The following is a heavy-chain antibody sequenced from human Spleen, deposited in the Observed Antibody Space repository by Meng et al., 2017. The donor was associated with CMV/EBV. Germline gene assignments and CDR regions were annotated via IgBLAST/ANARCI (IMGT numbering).Heavy chain of an antibody. CDR3: ARHAGEPLDY. Sequence: GRVVDSGGGLAKPGGPLRFFCAASGFTFRTYWMPWVRQIPGKGLVWVSCIKNDGSGTMYADSVRGRFTISRDDAKSTMYLQMNNLRVEDTAVYYCARHAGEPLDYWGQGALVTVSS. J-gene: IGHJ4*02. CDR2: IKNDGSGT. D-gene: IGHD1-14*01. CDR1: GFTFRTYW. V-gene: IGHV3-74*02.